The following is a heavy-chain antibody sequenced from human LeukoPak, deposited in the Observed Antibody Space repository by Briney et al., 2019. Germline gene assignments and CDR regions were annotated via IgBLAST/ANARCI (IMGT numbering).Heavy chain of an antibody. J-gene: IGHJ4*02. CDR3: ARRSYNSPFRY. D-gene: IGHD3-10*01. Sequence: SETLSLTCAVYIDSFSNYHWNWIRQTPSKGLEWIGEVNEVGGTNISPSLKSRVTISVDTSKDQFSLKLNSVTAADTAVYYCARRSYNSPFRYWGQGTLVTVSS. V-gene: IGHV4-34*01. CDR1: IDSFSNYH. CDR2: VNEVGGT.